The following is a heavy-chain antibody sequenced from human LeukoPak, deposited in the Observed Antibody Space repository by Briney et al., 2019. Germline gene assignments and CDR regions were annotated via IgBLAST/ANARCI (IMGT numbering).Heavy chain of an antibody. J-gene: IGHJ1*01. V-gene: IGHV1-24*01. CDR1: GYTLTELS. CDR2: FDPEDGET. D-gene: IGHD2-15*01. CDR3: ATSEGYCSGGSCRYFQH. Sequence: ASVKVSCKVSGYTLTELSMHWVRQAPGKGLEWMGGFDPEDGETIYAQKFQGRVTMTEDTSADTAYMELSSLRSEDTAVYYCATSEGYCSGGSCRYFQHWGQGTLVTVSS.